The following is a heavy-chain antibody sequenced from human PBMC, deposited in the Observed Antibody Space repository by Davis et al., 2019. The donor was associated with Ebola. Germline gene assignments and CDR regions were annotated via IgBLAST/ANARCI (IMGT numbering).Heavy chain of an antibody. Sequence: SETLSLTCAVSGGSISSYYWSWIRQPPGKGLEWIGYIYYSGSTNYNPSLKSRVTISVDTSKNQFSLKLSSVTAADTAMYYCARQIRSSGYFDYWGQGTLVTVSS. D-gene: IGHD6-19*01. J-gene: IGHJ4*02. CDR3: ARQIRSSGYFDY. V-gene: IGHV4-59*01. CDR2: IYYSGST. CDR1: GGSISSYY.